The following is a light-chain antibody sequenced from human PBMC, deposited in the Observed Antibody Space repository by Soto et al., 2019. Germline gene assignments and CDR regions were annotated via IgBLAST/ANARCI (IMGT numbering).Light chain of an antibody. CDR1: QSVSSIN. CDR2: GAS. J-gene: IGKJ3*01. Sequence: EIVLTQSPGTLSLSPGERATLSCRASQSVSSINLAWYQQKPGQAPRLLIYGASSRATGIPDRFSGSGSGTDFTLTISRLEPEDFEVYYCQQYGSSPFTFGPGTKVDIK. V-gene: IGKV3-20*01. CDR3: QQYGSSPFT.